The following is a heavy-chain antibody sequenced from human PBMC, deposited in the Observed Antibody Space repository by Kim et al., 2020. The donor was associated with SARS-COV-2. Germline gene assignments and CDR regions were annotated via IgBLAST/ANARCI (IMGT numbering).Heavy chain of an antibody. J-gene: IGHJ5*02. V-gene: IGHV1-46*03. D-gene: IGHD3-10*01. CDR3: ARGTWGGGGWGYGSGQYNRFDP. CDR2: INPSGGST. CDR1: GYTFTSSH. Sequence: ASVKVSCKASGYTFTSSHIQWVRQAPGQGLEWMGIINPSGGSTTYAQKLQGRVTMTRDTSTGTVYMELSSLRSEDTALYYCARGTWGGGGWGYGSGQYNRFDPWGQGTLVNVSS.